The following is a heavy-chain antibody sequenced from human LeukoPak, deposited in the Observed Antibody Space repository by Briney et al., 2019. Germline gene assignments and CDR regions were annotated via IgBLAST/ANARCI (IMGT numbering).Heavy chain of an antibody. D-gene: IGHD3-22*01. CDR1: GFTFSSYT. CDR3: AKDSPTYYYDSSGYLFDY. J-gene: IGHJ4*02. CDR2: ISGSGGST. V-gene: IGHV3-23*01. Sequence: GGSLRHSCAASGFTFSSYTMSWVRQAPGKGLEWVSAISGSGGSTYYADSVKGRFTISRDNSKNTLYLQMNSLRAEGTAVYYCAKDSPTYYYDSSGYLFDYWGQGTLVTVSS.